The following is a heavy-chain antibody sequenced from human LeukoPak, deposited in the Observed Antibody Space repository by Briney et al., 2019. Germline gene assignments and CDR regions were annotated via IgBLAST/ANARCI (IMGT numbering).Heavy chain of an antibody. CDR2: INPSGGST. CDR3: ARASDFWSGVVNWFDP. D-gene: IGHD3-3*01. J-gene: IGHJ5*02. CDR1: GYTFTSYY. Sequence: ASVKVSCKASGYTFTSYYMHWVRQARGQGLEWMGIINPSGGSTSYAQKFQGRVTMTRDMSTSTVYMELSSLRSEDTAVYYCARASDFWSGVVNWFDPWGQGTLVTVSS. V-gene: IGHV1-46*01.